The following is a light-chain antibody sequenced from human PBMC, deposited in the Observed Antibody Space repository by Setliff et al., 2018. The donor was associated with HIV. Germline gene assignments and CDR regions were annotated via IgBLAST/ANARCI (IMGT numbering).Light chain of an antibody. CDR3: SSYTSSSTLYV. CDR1: SSDVGGFTY. CDR2: DVD. V-gene: IGLV2-14*01. J-gene: IGLJ1*01. Sequence: QSALTQPASVSGSPGQSITISCTGTSSDVGGFTYVSWYQQHPGKAPKLMIYDVDKRPSGVSNRFSGSKSGNTASLTISGLQAEDEADYYCSSYTSSSTLYVFGTGTKV.